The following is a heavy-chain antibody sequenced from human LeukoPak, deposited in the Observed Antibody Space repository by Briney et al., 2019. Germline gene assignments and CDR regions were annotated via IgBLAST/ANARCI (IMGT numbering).Heavy chain of an antibody. Sequence: SETLSLTRTVSGGSISSGGYYWSWIRQHPGKGLEWIGYIYYSGSTYYNPSLKSRVTISVDTSKNQFSLKLSSVTAADTAVYYCARDRDGVGAYDYWGQGTLVTVSS. CDR3: ARDRDGVGAYDY. D-gene: IGHD1-26*01. CDR1: GGSISSGGYY. CDR2: IYYSGST. V-gene: IGHV4-31*03. J-gene: IGHJ4*02.